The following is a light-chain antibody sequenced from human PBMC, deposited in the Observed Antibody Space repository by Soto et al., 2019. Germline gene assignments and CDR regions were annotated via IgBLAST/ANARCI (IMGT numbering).Light chain of an antibody. CDR3: QQLNSYPLT. J-gene: IGKJ4*01. CDR1: QGISSY. Sequence: DIQMTQSPSSLSASVGDRGTITFRASQGISSYLAWYQQKPGKAPKLLIYDASTLQSGVPSRFSASGSGTEFTLTISSLQPEDFATYYCQQLNSYPLTFGGGTKVDIK. CDR2: DAS. V-gene: IGKV1-9*01.